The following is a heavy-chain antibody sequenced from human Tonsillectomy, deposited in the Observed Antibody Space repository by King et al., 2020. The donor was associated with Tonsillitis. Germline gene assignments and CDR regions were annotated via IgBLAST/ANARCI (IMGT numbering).Heavy chain of an antibody. CDR1: GFTFSSYG. Sequence: VQLVESGGGVVQPGRSLRLSCAASGFTFSSYGMHWVRQAPGKGLEWVAVIWYNGSNKYYADSVKGRFTISRDNSKNTLYLQMDSLRAEDTAVYYCARDGTAYYYMDVWGKGTTVTVSS. CDR3: ARDGTAYYYMDV. D-gene: IGHD2-8*02. V-gene: IGHV3-33*08. J-gene: IGHJ6*03. CDR2: IWYNGSNK.